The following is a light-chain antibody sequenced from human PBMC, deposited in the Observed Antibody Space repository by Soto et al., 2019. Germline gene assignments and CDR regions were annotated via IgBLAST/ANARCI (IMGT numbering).Light chain of an antibody. CDR2: GAS. V-gene: IGKV1-5*03. J-gene: IGKJ1*01. CDR1: QKIDRW. Sequence: DIQMTQSPSTLSASVGDRVTITCRASQKIDRWLAWYQQKPGKAPNLLIYGASNLESGVPSRFSGSGSGTEFTLTISSLRPDDFATYYCQQYNSYPWTFGQGTKVEIK. CDR3: QQYNSYPWT.